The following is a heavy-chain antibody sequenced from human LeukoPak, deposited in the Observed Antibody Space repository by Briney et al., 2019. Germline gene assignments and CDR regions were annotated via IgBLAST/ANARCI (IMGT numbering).Heavy chain of an antibody. V-gene: IGHV4-39*01. Sequence: PSETLSLTCTVSGGSVSSSSYYWGWIRQPPGKGLEWIGNIFYSGSTYYNPSLKSRVTTSVDTSKNQFSLKLSSVTAADTAVYYCAIGDEFLDAFDIWGQGTMVTVSS. CDR1: GGSVSSSSYY. J-gene: IGHJ3*02. CDR2: IFYSGST. D-gene: IGHD2-21*01. CDR3: AIGDEFLDAFDI.